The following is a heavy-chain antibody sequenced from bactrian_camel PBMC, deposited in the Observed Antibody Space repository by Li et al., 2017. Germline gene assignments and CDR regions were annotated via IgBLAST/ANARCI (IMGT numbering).Heavy chain of an antibody. J-gene: IGHJ4*01. V-gene: IGHV3S53*01. CDR1: GYTYSSVC. Sequence: HVQLVESGGGSVRAGGSLRLSCGYSGYTYSSVCMGWFRQAPGKERDGVAVIDSDGSTTYMDSVKGRFTISSGNATNTVSLQVDSLKPEDTAMYYCAADRMACLRPSVQLAAYNFWGQGTQVTVS. CDR3: AADRMACLRPSVQLAAYNF. CDR2: IDSDGST.